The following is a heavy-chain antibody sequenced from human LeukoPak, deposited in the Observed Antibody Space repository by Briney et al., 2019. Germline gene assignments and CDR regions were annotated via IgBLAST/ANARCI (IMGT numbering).Heavy chain of an antibody. CDR2: ITGSGDAT. CDR3: HGGYAYDLENNDY. D-gene: IGHD5-12*01. V-gene: IGHV3-23*01. J-gene: IGHJ4*02. Sequence: RGSLILSCLTSGFIFSNYSMSWIRQIPGKGLEWFSAITGSGDATYYADSVKGRFTISRDNSKKMVFLQMISLRVEDTAIYYWHGGYAYDLENNDYWGQGIVVTASS. CDR1: GFIFSNYS.